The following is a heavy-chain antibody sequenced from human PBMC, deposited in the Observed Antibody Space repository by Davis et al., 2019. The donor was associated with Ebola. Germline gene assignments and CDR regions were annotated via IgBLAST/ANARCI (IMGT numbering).Heavy chain of an antibody. CDR2: ILSSGSTI. J-gene: IGHJ4*02. Sequence: GGSLRLSCAASGFTFSSYGMHWVRQAPGKGLEWVSYILSSGSTIYYADSVKGRFTISRDNPKNSLYLQMNSLRAEDTAVYYCARRRELLRGYYFDYWGQGTLVTVSS. CDR3: ARRRELLRGYYFDY. D-gene: IGHD1-26*01. V-gene: IGHV3-48*04. CDR1: GFTFSSYG.